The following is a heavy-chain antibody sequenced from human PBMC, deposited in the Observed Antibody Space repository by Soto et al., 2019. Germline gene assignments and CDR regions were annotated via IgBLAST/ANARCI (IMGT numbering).Heavy chain of an antibody. J-gene: IGHJ1*01. V-gene: IGHV3-30*18. Sequence: HPGGSLRLSCAASRFTFSSYGMHWVRQAPGKGLGWGAVISYDGSNKYYADSVKGRCTISRDNSKITLYLQMNRLRAADTAVYYWAKDSSWSTSCLDEFFQQWGQGTLVTVSS. CDR1: RFTFSSYG. CDR3: AKDSSWSTSCLDEFFQQ. D-gene: IGHD2-2*01. CDR2: ISYDGSNK.